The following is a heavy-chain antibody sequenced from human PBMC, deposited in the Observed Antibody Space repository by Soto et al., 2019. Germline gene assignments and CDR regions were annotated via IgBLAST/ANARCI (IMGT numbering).Heavy chain of an antibody. CDR2: VFWHDDK. CDR3: ARAYTYDFDY. Sequence: QITLKESGPTLVKPTQTLTLTCTFSGFSFGVSGVGVGWIRQPPGKALEWLALVFWHDDKRYNPSLRSRLTITKDAPKNQVVLTMTNMEPRDTATYFCARAYTYDFDYWGQGTLVSVSS. V-gene: IGHV2-5*01. D-gene: IGHD5-18*01. J-gene: IGHJ4*02. CDR1: GFSFGVSGVG.